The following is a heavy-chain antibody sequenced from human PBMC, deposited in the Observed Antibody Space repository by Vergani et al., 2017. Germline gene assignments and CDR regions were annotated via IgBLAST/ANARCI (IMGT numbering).Heavy chain of an antibody. J-gene: IGHJ4*02. V-gene: IGHV3-20*03. Sequence: EVQLVESGGGVVRPGFTFYDYGMSWVRQAPGKGLEWVSGINWNGGSTGYADSVKGRFTISRDNAKNSLYLQMNSLRAEDTALYYCARVMRSGSYSPTDYWGQGTLVTVSS. CDR1: FTFYDYG. CDR3: ARVMRSGSYSPTDY. D-gene: IGHD1-26*01. CDR2: INWNGGST.